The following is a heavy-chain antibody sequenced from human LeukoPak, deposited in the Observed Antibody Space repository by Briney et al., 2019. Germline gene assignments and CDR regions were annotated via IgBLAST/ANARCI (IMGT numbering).Heavy chain of an antibody. V-gene: IGHV4-59*01. Sequence: SETLSLTCTASGGSISSYSWSWIRQPPGKVLEWIGYIYFSGSTNYNPSLKSRLTISVDTSKNQFSLKLNSVTAADTAVYYCARDQYYDVSTYYEIDYWGQGTLVTVSS. D-gene: IGHD3-22*01. CDR1: GGSISSYS. J-gene: IGHJ4*02. CDR2: IYFSGST. CDR3: ARDQYYDVSTYYEIDY.